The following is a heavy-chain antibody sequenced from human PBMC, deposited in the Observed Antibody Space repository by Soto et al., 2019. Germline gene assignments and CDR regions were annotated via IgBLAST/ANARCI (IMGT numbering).Heavy chain of an antibody. V-gene: IGHV5-51*01. Sequence: GESLKISCKGSGYSFTSYWIGWVRQMPGKGLEWMGIIYPGDSDTRYSPSFQGQVTISADKSISTAYLQWSSLKASDTAMYYCALPSITMVREVFSHDAFDIWGQGTMVTVSS. CDR2: IYPGDSDT. CDR1: GYSFTSYW. CDR3: ALPSITMVREVFSHDAFDI. J-gene: IGHJ3*02. D-gene: IGHD3-10*01.